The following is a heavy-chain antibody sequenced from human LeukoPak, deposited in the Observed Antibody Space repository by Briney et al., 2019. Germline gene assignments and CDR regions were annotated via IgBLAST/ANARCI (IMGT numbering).Heavy chain of an antibody. D-gene: IGHD3-22*01. V-gene: IGHV3-30*04. Sequence: PGGSLRLSCAASGFTFSSYAMHWVRQAPGKGLEWVAVISYDGSNKYYADSVKGRFTISRDNSKNTLYLQMNSLRAEDTAVYYCARDPAITMIVVVITGYFDYWGQGTLVTVSS. J-gene: IGHJ4*02. CDR1: GFTFSSYA. CDR3: ARDPAITMIVVVITGYFDY. CDR2: ISYDGSNK.